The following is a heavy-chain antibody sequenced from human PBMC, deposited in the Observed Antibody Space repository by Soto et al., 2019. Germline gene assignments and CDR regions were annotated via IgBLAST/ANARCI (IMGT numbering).Heavy chain of an antibody. Sequence: PSETLSLTCAVFGGSISNSNWWTWVRQPPGKGLDWIGEIFHSGSTNYNSSLMGRVTISVDKANNQFSLKLSSVTAADTAVYYCAQLPIVGADVWAQAXLVTVSS. V-gene: IGHV4-4*02. D-gene: IGHD1-26*01. CDR1: GGSISNSNW. CDR2: IFHSGST. CDR3: AQLPIVGADV. J-gene: IGHJ4*02.